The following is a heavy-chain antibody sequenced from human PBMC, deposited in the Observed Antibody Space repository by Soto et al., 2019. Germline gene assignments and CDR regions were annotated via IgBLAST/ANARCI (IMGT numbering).Heavy chain of an antibody. CDR1: WSSLSDVNVG. CDR3: ARISRYAYDFDY. D-gene: IGHD1-1*01. J-gene: IGHJ4*02. CDR2: IFSKYEK. V-gene: IGHV2-26*01. Sequence: QVTLKESGPMLVKPTETLTLTCTVSWSSLSDVNVGVTWVRQPPGKGLEWLAHIFSKYEKSYSTSLNSRLTISKDTSKGQVVLSMTNMDPVDTATYYCARISRYAYDFDYWDQGTLVTVSS.